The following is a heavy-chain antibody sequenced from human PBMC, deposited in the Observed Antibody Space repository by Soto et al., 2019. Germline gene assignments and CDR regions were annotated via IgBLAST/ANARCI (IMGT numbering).Heavy chain of an antibody. D-gene: IGHD5-12*01. CDR3: ARHPDLGYSGYDLDAFDI. CDR1: GGSISSSSYY. Sequence: PSETLSLTCTVSGGSISSSSYYWGWIRQPPGKGLEWIGSIYYSGSTYYNPSLKSRVTISVDTSKNQFSLKLSSVTAADTAVYYCARHPDLGYSGYDLDAFDIWGQGTMVTVSS. J-gene: IGHJ3*02. CDR2: IYYSGST. V-gene: IGHV4-39*01.